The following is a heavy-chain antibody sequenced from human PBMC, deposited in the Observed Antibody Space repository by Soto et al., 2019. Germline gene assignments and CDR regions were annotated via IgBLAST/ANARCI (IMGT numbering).Heavy chain of an antibody. J-gene: IGHJ6*02. CDR3: ARHQRVGGLYSYATDV. Sequence: EVQLVQSGAEVKKPGESLRISCKGSGYTFTNYCISWVRQMPGKGLEWMGKIDPSDSYTKYSPPFEGHVTISADKSISTAHPQWTTLKASDTAMYYSARHQRVGGLYSYATDVWGQGTRVTVSS. CDR2: IDPSDSYT. CDR1: GYTFTNYC. V-gene: IGHV5-10-1*03. D-gene: IGHD3-22*01.